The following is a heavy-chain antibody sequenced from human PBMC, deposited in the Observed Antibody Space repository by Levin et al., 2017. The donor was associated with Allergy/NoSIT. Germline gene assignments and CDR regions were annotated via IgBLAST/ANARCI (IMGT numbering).Heavy chain of an antibody. J-gene: IGHJ4*02. CDR3: ARGRYYDD. CDR1: GFTVSSNY. CDR2: IYSGGTT. V-gene: IGHV3-53*01. Sequence: GESLKISCAASGFTVSSNYMSWVRLAPGKGLEWVSVIYSGGTTYYADSVKGRFTISRDNSKNTLYLQMNSLRAEDTAVYYCARGRYYDDWGQGTLVTVSS.